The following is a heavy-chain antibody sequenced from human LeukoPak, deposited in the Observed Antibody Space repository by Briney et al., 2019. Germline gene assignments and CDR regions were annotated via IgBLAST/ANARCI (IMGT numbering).Heavy chain of an antibody. J-gene: IGHJ4*02. D-gene: IGHD6-19*01. V-gene: IGHV3-23*01. CDR1: GFTFSSYA. CDR2: ISGSGGST. Sequence: AGGSLRLSCAASGFTFSSYAMSWVRQAPGKGLEWVSAISGSGGSTYYADSVKGRFAISRDNSKNTLYLQMNSLRAEDTAVYYCAKARGWYPRDFDYWGQGTLVTVSS. CDR3: AKARGWYPRDFDY.